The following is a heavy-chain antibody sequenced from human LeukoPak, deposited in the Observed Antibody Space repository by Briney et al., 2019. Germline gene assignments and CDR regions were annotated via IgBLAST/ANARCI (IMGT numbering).Heavy chain of an antibody. D-gene: IGHD3-3*01. V-gene: IGHV4-59*01. CDR3: ASSYYDFWSGHYYFDY. J-gene: IGHJ4*02. CDR1: GGSISSYY. CDR2: IYYSGST. Sequence: PSETLSPTCTVSGGSISSYYWSWIRQPPGKGLEWIGYIYYSGSTNYNPSLKGRVTISVDTSKNQFSLKLSSVTAADTAVYYCASSYYDFWSGHYYFDYWGQGTLVTVSS.